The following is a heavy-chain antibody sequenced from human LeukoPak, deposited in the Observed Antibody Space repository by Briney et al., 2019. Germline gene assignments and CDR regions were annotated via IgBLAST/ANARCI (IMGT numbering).Heavy chain of an antibody. J-gene: IGHJ6*03. CDR1: GGSISSSSYY. CDR3: ARLYYYYYYMDV. CDR2: IYYSGST. Sequence: SETLSLTCTVSGGSISSSSYYWGWIRQSPGKGLEWIGTIYYSGSTYYSPSLKSRVTISVDTSQNQFSLTVNSVTAADTAVYYCARLYYYYYYMDVWGKGTTVTVSS. V-gene: IGHV4-39*01.